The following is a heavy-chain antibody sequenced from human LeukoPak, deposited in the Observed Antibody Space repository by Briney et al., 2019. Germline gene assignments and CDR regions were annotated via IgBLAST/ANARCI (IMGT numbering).Heavy chain of an antibody. CDR3: ARERSWNGPLDH. D-gene: IGHD1-1*01. V-gene: IGHV3-30*04. Sequence: PGGSLRLSCAASGFIFSDSTMHWVRQAPGKGLEWVAAASFHGSSTYYADSMKGRFTISRDNSKNTVYLQMNSLRTEDTAVYYCARERSWNGPLDHWGQGTLVTVSS. CDR2: ASFHGSST. J-gene: IGHJ4*02. CDR1: GFIFSDST.